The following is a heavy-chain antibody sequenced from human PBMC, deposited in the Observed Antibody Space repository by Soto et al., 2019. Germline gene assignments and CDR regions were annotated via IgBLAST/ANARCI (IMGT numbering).Heavy chain of an antibody. J-gene: IGHJ6*03. V-gene: IGHV4-59*08. Sequence: SETLSLTCTVSGGSISSYYWSWIRQPPGKGLEWIGYIYYSGSTNYNPSLKSRVTISVDTSKNQFSLKLSSVTAADTAVYYCARGERGWYGLEYYYYMDVWGKGTTVTVSS. CDR3: ARGERGWYGLEYYYYMDV. D-gene: IGHD6-19*01. CDR1: GGSISSYY. CDR2: IYYSGST.